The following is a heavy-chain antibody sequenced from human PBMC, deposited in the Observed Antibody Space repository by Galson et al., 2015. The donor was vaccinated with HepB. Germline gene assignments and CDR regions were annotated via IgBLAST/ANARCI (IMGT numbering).Heavy chain of an antibody. CDR2: ISGSGGST. CDR3: ARRFGYYYYMDV. D-gene: IGHD3-10*01. V-gene: IGHV3-23*01. CDR1: GFTFSSYA. J-gene: IGHJ6*03. Sequence: SLRLSCAASGFTFSSYAMSWVRQAPGKGLEWVSAISGSGGSTYYADSVKGRFTISRDNSKNTLYLQMNSLRAEDTAVYYCARRFGYYYYMDVWGKGTTVTVSS.